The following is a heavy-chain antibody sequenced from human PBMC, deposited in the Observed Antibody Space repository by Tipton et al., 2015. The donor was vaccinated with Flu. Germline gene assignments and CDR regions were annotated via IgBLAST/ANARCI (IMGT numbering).Heavy chain of an antibody. CDR2: IYTSGST. CDR1: GGSISSYY. Sequence: TLSLTCTVSGGSISSYYWSWIRQPAGKGLEWIGRIYTSGSTNYNPSLKSRVTMSVDTSKNQFSLKLSSVTAADTAVYYCARGGRYSSSWNFDYWGQGTLVTVSS. CDR3: ARGGRYSSSWNFDY. D-gene: IGHD6-13*01. V-gene: IGHV4-4*07. J-gene: IGHJ4*02.